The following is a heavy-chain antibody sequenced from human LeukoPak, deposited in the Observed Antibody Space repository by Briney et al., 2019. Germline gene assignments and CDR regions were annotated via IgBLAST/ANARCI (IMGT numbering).Heavy chain of an antibody. CDR2: IYYTGST. Sequence: SETLSLTCTVSGGSISIYHWSWLRQPPGKGLEWIGYIYYTGSTNYNPSTTSNPSLKSRVTISVDTSKNQFSLKLNSVTAADTAVYYCARGDYGGRIVPLDSWGQGTLVTVSS. D-gene: IGHD4-23*01. V-gene: IGHV4-59*01. J-gene: IGHJ4*02. CDR3: ARGDYGGRIVPLDS. CDR1: GGSISIYH.